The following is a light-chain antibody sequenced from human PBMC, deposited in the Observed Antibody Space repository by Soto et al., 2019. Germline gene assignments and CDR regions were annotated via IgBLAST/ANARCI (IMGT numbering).Light chain of an antibody. CDR3: QQSYRNPLT. CDR1: QSISSY. V-gene: IGKV1-39*01. Sequence: DIQMTQSPSSLSTSVGDRVTITCRASQSISSYLNWYQQKPGRAPKLLIYGTSKLQSGVPSRFSGSGSGTEFTLTISSLRPEDFATYYCQQSYRNPLTFGGGTMVAIK. J-gene: IGKJ4*01. CDR2: GTS.